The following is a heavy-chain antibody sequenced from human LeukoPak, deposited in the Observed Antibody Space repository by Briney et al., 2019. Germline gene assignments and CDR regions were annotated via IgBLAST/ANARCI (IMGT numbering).Heavy chain of an antibody. J-gene: IGHJ4*02. Sequence: SETLSLTCDLSGYYIGSGLFWAWIRQSPVKGLEWIGTMYHSGRGYYNPSLNSRVTISMDTSSNQFSLRVNSVTAADTAFYYCATESSGTFIYWGQGTLVTVSS. CDR2: MYHSGRG. D-gene: IGHD1-26*01. CDR3: ATESSGTFIY. CDR1: GYYIGSGLF. V-gene: IGHV4-38-2*01.